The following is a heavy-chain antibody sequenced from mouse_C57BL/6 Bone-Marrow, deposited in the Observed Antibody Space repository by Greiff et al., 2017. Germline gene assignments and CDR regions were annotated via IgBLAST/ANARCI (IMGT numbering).Heavy chain of an antibody. CDR1: GFTFSSYA. CDR2: ISDGGSYT. D-gene: IGHD1-1*01. Sequence: EVKVVESGGGLVKPGGSLKLSCAASGFTFSSYAMSWVRQTPEKRLEWVATISDGGSYTYYPDNVKGRFTISRDNAKNNLYLQMSHLKSEDTAMYYCARDPDYYGSSHYFDYWGQGTTLTVSS. V-gene: IGHV5-4*01. CDR3: ARDPDYYGSSHYFDY. J-gene: IGHJ2*01.